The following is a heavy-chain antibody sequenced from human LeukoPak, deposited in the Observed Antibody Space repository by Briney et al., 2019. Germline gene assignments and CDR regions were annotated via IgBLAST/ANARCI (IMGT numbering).Heavy chain of an antibody. CDR3: ARDRTTVTTRSRYFDY. Sequence: GRSLRLSCAASGFTFSSYEMNWVRQAPGKGLEWVSYISSSGSTIYYADSVKGRFTISRDNAKNSLYLQMNSLRAEDTAVYYCARDRTTVTTRSRYFDYWGQGTLVTVSS. CDR1: GFTFSSYE. D-gene: IGHD4-17*01. V-gene: IGHV3-48*03. J-gene: IGHJ4*02. CDR2: ISSSGSTI.